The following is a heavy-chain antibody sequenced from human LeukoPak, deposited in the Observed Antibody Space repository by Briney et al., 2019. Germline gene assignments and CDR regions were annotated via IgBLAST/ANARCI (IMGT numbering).Heavy chain of an antibody. CDR3: ARVVSGWYLDY. CDR1: GFTFSSYA. J-gene: IGHJ4*02. V-gene: IGHV3-21*01. Sequence: GGSLRLSCAASGFTFSSYAMHWVRQAPGKGLEWVSSISSSSSYIYYADSVKGRFTISRDNAKNSLYLQMNSLRAEDTAVYYCARVVSGWYLDYWGQGTLVTVSS. D-gene: IGHD6-19*01. CDR2: ISSSSSYI.